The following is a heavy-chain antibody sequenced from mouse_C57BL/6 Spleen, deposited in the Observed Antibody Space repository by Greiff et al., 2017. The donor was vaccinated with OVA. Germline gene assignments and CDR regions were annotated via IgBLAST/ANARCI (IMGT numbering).Heavy chain of an antibody. CDR2: INYDGSST. CDR3: ARDRRVPYWYFDV. J-gene: IGHJ1*03. Sequence: EVKLVESEGGLVQPGRSMKLSCTASGFTFSDYYMAWVRQVPEKGLEWVANINYDGSSTYYLDSLKSRFIISRDNAKNILYLQMSSLKSEDTATYYCARDRRVPYWYFDVWGTGTTVTVSS. V-gene: IGHV5-16*01. CDR1: GFTFSDYY. D-gene: IGHD2-14*01.